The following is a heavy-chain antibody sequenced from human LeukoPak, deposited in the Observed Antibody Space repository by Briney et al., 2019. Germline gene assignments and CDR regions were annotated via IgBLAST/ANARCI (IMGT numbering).Heavy chain of an antibody. CDR3: AKDSAGGYSYGPFDY. J-gene: IGHJ4*02. D-gene: IGHD5-18*01. V-gene: IGHV3-30*02. CDR1: GFTFSSYG. Sequence: GGSLRLSCAASGFTFSSYGMHWVRQAPGKGLEWVAFIRYDGGNKYYADSVKGRFTISRDNSKNTLYLQMNSLRAEDTAVYYCAKDSAGGYSYGPFDYWGQGTLVTVSS. CDR2: IRYDGGNK.